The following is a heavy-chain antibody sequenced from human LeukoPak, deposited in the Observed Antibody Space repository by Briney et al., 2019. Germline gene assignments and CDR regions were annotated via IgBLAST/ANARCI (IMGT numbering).Heavy chain of an antibody. D-gene: IGHD1-26*01. CDR3: ARGSPYSGSYFDY. J-gene: IGHJ4*02. V-gene: IGHV1-3*01. Sequence: ASVKVSCKASGYTFTSYAMHWVRQAPGQRLEWMGWINAGNGNTKYSQKFQGRVTITRDTSASTAYMELSSLRSEDTAVYYCARGSPYSGSYFDYWGQGTLVTVSS. CDR2: INAGNGNT. CDR1: GYTFTSYA.